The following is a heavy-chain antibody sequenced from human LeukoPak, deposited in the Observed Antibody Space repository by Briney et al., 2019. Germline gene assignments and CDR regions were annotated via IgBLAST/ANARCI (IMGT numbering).Heavy chain of an antibody. J-gene: IGHJ4*02. Sequence: PSETLSLTCTVSGGSISNSGYYWSWIRQHPGKGLEWIGYIYYSGSTYYNPSLKSRVTISVDTSKNQFSLKLTSVTAADTAVYYCARDRSGYYSFDCWGQGTLVTVSS. CDR2: IYYSGST. CDR3: ARDRSGYYSFDC. CDR1: GGSISNSGYY. D-gene: IGHD3-9*01. V-gene: IGHV4-31*03.